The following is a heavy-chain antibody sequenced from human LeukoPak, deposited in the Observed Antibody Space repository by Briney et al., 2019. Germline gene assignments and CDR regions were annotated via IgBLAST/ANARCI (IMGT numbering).Heavy chain of an antibody. CDR1: GGSISSYY. CDR3: ARGGYGDYDAFDI. V-gene: IGHV4-4*07. J-gene: IGHJ3*02. Sequence: PSETLSLTCTVPGGSISSYYWSWIRQPAGKGLEWIGRIYTSGSTTYNPSLKSRVTMSVDTSKIQFPLKLSSVTAADTAVYYCARGGYGDYDAFDIWGQGTMVTVSS. D-gene: IGHD4-17*01. CDR2: IYTSGST.